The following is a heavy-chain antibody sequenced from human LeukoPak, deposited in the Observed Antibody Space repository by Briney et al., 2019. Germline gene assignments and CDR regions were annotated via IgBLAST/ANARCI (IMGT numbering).Heavy chain of an antibody. D-gene: IGHD1-14*01. CDR1: GGSFSGYY. CDR3: ARGSLPGYYFDY. V-gene: IGHV4-34*01. CDR2: IHHGGST. J-gene: IGHJ4*02. Sequence: SETLSLTCAVYGGSFSGYYWSWIRQPPGKGLEWIGEIHHGGSTNYNPSLRSRVTISGDTSKNQVSLGLSSVTAADTAVYYCARGSLPGYYFDYWGQGTLVTVS.